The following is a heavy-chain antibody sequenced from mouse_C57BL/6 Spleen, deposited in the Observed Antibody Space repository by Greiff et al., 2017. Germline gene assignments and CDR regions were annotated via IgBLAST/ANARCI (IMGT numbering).Heavy chain of an antibody. Sequence: EVKLQESGPGMVKPSQSLSLTCTVTGYSITSGYDWHWIRHFPGNKLEWMGYISYSGSTNYNPSLKSRISITHDTSKNHFFLKLNSVTTEDTATYCCARGDYYGSPLAYWGQGTLVTVSA. V-gene: IGHV3-1*01. CDR2: ISYSGST. CDR3: ARGDYYGSPLAY. CDR1: GYSITSGYD. D-gene: IGHD1-1*01. J-gene: IGHJ3*01.